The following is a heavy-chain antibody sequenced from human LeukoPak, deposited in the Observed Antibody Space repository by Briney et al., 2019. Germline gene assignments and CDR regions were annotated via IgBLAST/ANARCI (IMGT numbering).Heavy chain of an antibody. CDR2: SSTSNGAT. D-gene: IGHD2-15*01. V-gene: IGHV1-18*01. J-gene: IGHJ4*02. Sequence: GASVKVSCKASGYSSTNYGISWVRQAPGRGLEWVGWSSTSNGATNYAQKLQGRVTMTTDTSTTTAYLEVRTLTSDDTAVYYCARDPGAAVFDYWGQGTLVIVSS. CDR3: ARDPGAAVFDY. CDR1: GYSSTNYG.